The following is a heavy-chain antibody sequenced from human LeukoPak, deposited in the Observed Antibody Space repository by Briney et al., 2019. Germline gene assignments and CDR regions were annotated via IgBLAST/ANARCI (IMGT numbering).Heavy chain of an antibody. CDR3: ATGAPEVTGLDY. CDR2: ITPGGDTT. D-gene: IGHD1-14*01. V-gene: IGHV3-23*01. CDR1: GFTFRTYA. J-gene: IGHJ4*02. Sequence: GGSLRLSCAASGFTFRTYAMSWVRQAPGRGLEWVSAITPGGDTTYHADSVKGRFTISRDNSKNTLYLQMNSLKTEDTAMYYCATGAPEVTGLDYWGQGTLVTVSS.